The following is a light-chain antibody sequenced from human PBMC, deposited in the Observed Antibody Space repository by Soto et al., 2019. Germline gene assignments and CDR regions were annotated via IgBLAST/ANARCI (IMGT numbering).Light chain of an antibody. J-gene: IGKJ5*01. V-gene: IGKV1-33*01. CDR1: QDITNY. CDR3: QHYDHLPIT. CDR2: DAS. Sequence: DIQMTQSPSYLSASVGDRVTTTCQASQDITNYLNWYQQKPGRAPRLLLYDASSLETGVPSRFSGSGSGTDFTLTISSLQPEDVATYYCQHYDHLPITFGQGTRLEIK.